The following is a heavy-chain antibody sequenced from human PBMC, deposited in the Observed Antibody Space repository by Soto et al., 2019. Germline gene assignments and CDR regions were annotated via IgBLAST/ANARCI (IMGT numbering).Heavy chain of an antibody. CDR3: ARDDAVGLFDY. CDR1: GYTFTSNG. J-gene: IGHJ4*02. V-gene: IGHV1-18*01. CDR2: INLYNGNT. Sequence: SVKVFCKASGYTFTSNGISWVRQAPGQGLEWMGWINLYNGNTKYAQKLQGRVTMTTDTSTSTAYMELRSLRSDDTAVYYCARDDAVGLFDYWGQGTLVTV. D-gene: IGHD1-26*01.